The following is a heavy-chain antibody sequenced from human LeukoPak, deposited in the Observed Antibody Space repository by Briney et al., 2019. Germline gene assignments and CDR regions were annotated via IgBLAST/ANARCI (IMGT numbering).Heavy chain of an antibody. CDR1: GFPFSNAW. V-gene: IGHV3-15*01. CDR3: TTRDLTYFDY. D-gene: IGHD3-9*01. CDR2: IISKTDDVTT. J-gene: IGHJ4*02. Sequence: GGSLRLSCAASGFPFSNAWMSLVRQAPGKGLEWVGRIISKTDDVTTDYAAIVKGRFTISMDESKNTLYLQMNSLKTEDTAVYYCTTRDLTYFDYWGQGTLVTVSS.